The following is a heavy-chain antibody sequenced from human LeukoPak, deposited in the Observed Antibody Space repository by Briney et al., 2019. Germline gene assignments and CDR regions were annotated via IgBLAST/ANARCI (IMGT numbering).Heavy chain of an antibody. Sequence: RASVKVSCKASGYTFTSYYMHWVRQAPGQGLEWMGIINPSGGSTSYAQKFQGRVTMTRDMSTSTVYMELSSLRAEDTAFYHCARVKGEGAHFDYWGQGTLVTVSS. CDR3: ARVKGEGAHFDY. CDR2: INPSGGST. V-gene: IGHV1-46*01. D-gene: IGHD1-26*01. CDR1: GYTFTSYY. J-gene: IGHJ4*02.